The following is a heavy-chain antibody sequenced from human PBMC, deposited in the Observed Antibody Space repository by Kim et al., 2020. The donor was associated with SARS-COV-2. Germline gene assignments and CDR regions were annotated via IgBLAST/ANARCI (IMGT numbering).Heavy chain of an antibody. Sequence: GGSLRLSCAASGFTFSSYGMHWVRQAPGKGLEWVAVISYDGSNKYYADSVKGRFPISRDNSKNTLYLQMNSLRAEDTAVYYCAREGGYVLLWFENYGMDVWGQGTTVTVSS. D-gene: IGHD3-10*01. CDR1: GFTFSSYG. CDR2: ISYDGSNK. V-gene: IGHV3-33*05. J-gene: IGHJ6*02. CDR3: AREGGYVLLWFENYGMDV.